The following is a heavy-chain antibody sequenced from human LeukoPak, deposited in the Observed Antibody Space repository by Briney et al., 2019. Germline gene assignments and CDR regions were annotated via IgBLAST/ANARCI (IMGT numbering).Heavy chain of an antibody. CDR2: ISYDGGGT. D-gene: IGHD3-10*01. CDR1: GFTFSDYW. Sequence: GVSLRLSCAASGFTFSDYWMHWVRQTPGKGLVWVSRISYDGGGTNYAESVKGRFTISRDNAKNALYLQMNSLRVEDTAVYYCVRNMVRGVVYFDSWGQGALVTVSS. J-gene: IGHJ4*02. CDR3: VRNMVRGVVYFDS. V-gene: IGHV3-74*01.